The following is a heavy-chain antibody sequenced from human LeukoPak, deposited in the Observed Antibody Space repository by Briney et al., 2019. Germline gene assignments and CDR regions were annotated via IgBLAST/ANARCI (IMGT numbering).Heavy chain of an antibody. Sequence: SETLSLTCTVSGGSISSYYWSWIRQPPGKGLEWIGYIYYSGSTNYNPSLKSRVTISVDTSKNQFSLKLSSVTAADTAVYYCARHGGERQPPWRRPFDYWGQGTLVTVSS. V-gene: IGHV4-59*08. CDR2: IYYSGST. CDR1: GGSISSYY. CDR3: ARHGGERQPPWRRPFDY. D-gene: IGHD2-21*01. J-gene: IGHJ4*02.